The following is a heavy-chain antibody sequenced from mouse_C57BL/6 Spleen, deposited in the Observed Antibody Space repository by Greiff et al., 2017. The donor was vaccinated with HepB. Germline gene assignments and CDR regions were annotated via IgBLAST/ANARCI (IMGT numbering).Heavy chain of an antibody. D-gene: IGHD4-1*01. V-gene: IGHV5-17*01. CDR3: ARNWDLDD. CDR2: ISSGSSTI. CDR1: GFTFSDYG. Sequence: EVKLVESGGGLVKPGGSLKLSCAASGFTFSDYGMHWVRQAPEKGLEWVAYISSGSSTIYYADTVKGRFTISRDNAKNTLFLQMTSLRSEDTAMYYCARNWDLDDWGQGTTLTVSS. J-gene: IGHJ2*01.